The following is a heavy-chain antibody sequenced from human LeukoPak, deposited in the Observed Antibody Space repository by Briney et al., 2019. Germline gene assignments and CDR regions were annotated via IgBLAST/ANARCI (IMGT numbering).Heavy chain of an antibody. V-gene: IGHV4-59*01. CDR2: IYYSGST. CDR1: GGSISSYY. CDR3: AREHNYYDSSGLDY. J-gene: IGHJ4*02. Sequence: SETLSLTCTVSGGSISSYYWSWIRQPPGKGLKWIGYIYYSGSTNYNPSLKSRVTISVDTSKNQFSLKLSSVTAADTAVYYCAREHNYYDSSGLDYWGQGTLVTVSS. D-gene: IGHD3-22*01.